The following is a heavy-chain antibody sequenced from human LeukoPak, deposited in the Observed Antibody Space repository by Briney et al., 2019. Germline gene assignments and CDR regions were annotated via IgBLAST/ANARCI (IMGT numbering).Heavy chain of an antibody. CDR2: ISSSGNII. CDR1: GFTFSDYY. J-gene: IGHJ4*02. CDR3: ARATAADTAMIYFDY. V-gene: IGHV3-11*01. D-gene: IGHD5-18*01. Sequence: GGSLRLSCAASGFTFSDYYMSWIRQAPGKGLEWVSYISSSGNIIYSADSVEGRFTISRDNAKNSLYLQINSLRAEDTAVYYCARATAADTAMIYFDYWGQGTLVTVSS.